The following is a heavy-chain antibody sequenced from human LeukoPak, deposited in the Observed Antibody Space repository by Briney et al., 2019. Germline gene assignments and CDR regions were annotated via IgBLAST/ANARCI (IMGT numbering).Heavy chain of an antibody. CDR1: GGSISSGGYS. CDR3: ASGNTGYDRDSFDI. D-gene: IGHD5-12*01. J-gene: IGHJ3*02. CDR2: IYHSGST. Sequence: TLSLTCAVSGGSISSGGYSWSWVRQPPGEGLEWVGYIYHSGSTYYNPSLQSRVTISLDRSKNQFSLKLSSMTAADTAVYYCASGNTGYDRDSFDIWGQGTMVTVSS. V-gene: IGHV4-30-2*01.